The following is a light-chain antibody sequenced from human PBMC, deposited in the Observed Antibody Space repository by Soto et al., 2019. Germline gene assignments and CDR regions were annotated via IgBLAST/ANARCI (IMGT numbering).Light chain of an antibody. Sequence: SYDLTQSPSVSVAPGQTARITCGGNNIGSKNVHWFQQRPGQAPVLVVFDDDDRPSGIPDRFSGSNSGNTATLTISRVEAGDEADYYCQVWDSDVLHHVFGTGTK. CDR2: DDD. CDR3: QVWDSDVLHHV. J-gene: IGLJ1*01. V-gene: IGLV3-21*02. CDR1: NIGSKN.